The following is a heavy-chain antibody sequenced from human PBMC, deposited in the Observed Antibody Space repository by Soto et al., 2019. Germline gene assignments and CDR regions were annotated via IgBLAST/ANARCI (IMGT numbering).Heavy chain of an antibody. J-gene: IGHJ3*01. V-gene: IGHV3-23*01. CDR1: GSTFSSYA. CDR2: ISGSGDST. CDR3: ARELGYCSGGSCYMDGAFDF. Sequence: PEGSLRLSCAASGSTFSSYAISWVRQAPGKGLEWVSVISGSGDSTYYADSVKGRFTISRDNSKNTLYVQMNSLRAEDTAVYYCARELGYCSGGSCYMDGAFDFWGQGTMVTVSS. D-gene: IGHD2-15*01.